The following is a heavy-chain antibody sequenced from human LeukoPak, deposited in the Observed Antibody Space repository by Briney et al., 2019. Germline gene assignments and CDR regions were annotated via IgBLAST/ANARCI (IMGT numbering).Heavy chain of an antibody. CDR2: ISGSGGST. V-gene: IGHV3-23*01. D-gene: IGHD6-13*01. J-gene: IGHJ1*01. Sequence: TGGSLRLSCAASGFTFSSYAMSWVRQAPGKGLEWVSAISGSGGSTYYADSVKGRFTISRDNSKNTLYLQMNSLRAEDTAVYYCAKGGQQLATHAEYFQHWGQGTLVTVSS. CDR3: AKGGQQLATHAEYFQH. CDR1: GFTFSSYA.